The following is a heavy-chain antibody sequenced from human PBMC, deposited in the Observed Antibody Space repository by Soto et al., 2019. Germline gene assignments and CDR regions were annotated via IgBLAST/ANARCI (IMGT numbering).Heavy chain of an antibody. Sequence: PGGSLRLSCAASGFTFTNYAMGWVRQAPGKGLEWVSVVSSGGSTYYADSVTGRFTVSRDNSKNTLSLQMNSLRAEDTAVYYCAKRRGAGGHFDYWGQGXLVTVYS. CDR2: VSSGGST. V-gene: IGHV3-23*01. CDR3: AKRRGAGGHFDY. CDR1: GFTFTNYA. D-gene: IGHD2-15*01. J-gene: IGHJ4*02.